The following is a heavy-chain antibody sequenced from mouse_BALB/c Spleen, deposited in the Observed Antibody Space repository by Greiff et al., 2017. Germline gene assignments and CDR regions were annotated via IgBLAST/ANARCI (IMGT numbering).Heavy chain of an antibody. V-gene: IGHV5-17*02. J-gene: IGHJ1*01. CDR3: ARGLGYFDV. CDR2: ISSGSSTI. CDR1: GFTFSSFG. Sequence: EVKLVESGGGLVQPGGSRKLSCAASGFTFSSFGMHWVRQAPEKGLEWVAYISSGSSTIYYADTVKGRFTISRDNPKNTLFLQMTSLRSEDTAMYYCARGLGYFDVWGAGTTGTVSS. D-gene: IGHD2-2*01.